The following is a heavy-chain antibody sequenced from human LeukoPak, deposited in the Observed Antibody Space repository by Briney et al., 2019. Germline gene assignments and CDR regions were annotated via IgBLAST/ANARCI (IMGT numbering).Heavy chain of an antibody. J-gene: IGHJ6*03. D-gene: IGHD4-17*01. V-gene: IGHV5-51*01. CDR1: GYSFTSYW. CDR3: ARQGATVTTEYYYYYMDV. Sequence: GESLKISCKGPGYSFTSYWIGWVRQMPGKGLEWMGIIYPGDSDTRYSPSFQGQVTISADKSISTAYLQWSSLKASDTAMYYCARQGATVTTEYYYYYMDVWGKGTTVTVSS. CDR2: IYPGDSDT.